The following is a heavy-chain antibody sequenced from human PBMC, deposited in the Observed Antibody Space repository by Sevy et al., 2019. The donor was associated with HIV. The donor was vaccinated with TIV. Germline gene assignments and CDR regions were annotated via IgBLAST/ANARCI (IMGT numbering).Heavy chain of an antibody. CDR1: GFSFGIYS. CDR3: ASQRGGYERLYYFDY. CDR2: MSNTGSTI. D-gene: IGHD5-12*01. Sequence: GGSLRLSCAASGFSFGIYSMNWVRQAPGRGLEWLSYMSNTGSTIHYADSVKGRFTISRDNARNSLYLQMNSLRAKDTAVYYCASQRGGYERLYYFDYWGQGTLVTVSS. V-gene: IGHV3-48*01. J-gene: IGHJ4*02.